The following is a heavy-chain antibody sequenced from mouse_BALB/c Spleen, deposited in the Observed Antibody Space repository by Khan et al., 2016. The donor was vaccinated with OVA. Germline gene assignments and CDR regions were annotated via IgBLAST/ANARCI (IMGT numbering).Heavy chain of an antibody. CDR1: GFNIKDYY. J-gene: IGHJ3*01. CDR2: IDPENGET. V-gene: IGHV14-1*02. CDR3: ARSGYSAWFSY. Sequence: VQLQHPGAELVRPGALVRLSCKSSGFNIKDYYIHWVKQRPEQGLEWIGWIDPENGETVYDPKFQGKASMTADTSSNTAYLQRSSLTSEDTAVYYCARSGYSAWFSYWGQGTLVTVSA.